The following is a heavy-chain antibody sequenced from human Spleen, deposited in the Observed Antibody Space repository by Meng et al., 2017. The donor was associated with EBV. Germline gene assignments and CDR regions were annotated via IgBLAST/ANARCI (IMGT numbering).Heavy chain of an antibody. CDR3: ATWWGKGYY. Sequence: QGESEQWGAGHLKPLGTLSLHGDVEGGPFDGYSWTWIRQPPGKGLEWIGEINHSGNTNYNPSLKSRVTISVDTSKRQFSLKLTSMTAADTAVYYCATWWGKGYYWGQETLVTVSS. D-gene: IGHD2-8*02. CDR2: INHSGNT. J-gene: IGHJ4*02. CDR1: GGPFDGYS. V-gene: IGHV4-34*01.